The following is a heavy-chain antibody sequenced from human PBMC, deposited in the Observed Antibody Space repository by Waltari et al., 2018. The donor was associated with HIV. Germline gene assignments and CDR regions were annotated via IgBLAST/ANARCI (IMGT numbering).Heavy chain of an antibody. Sequence: QVQLVQSGTEVKKPGASVKVSCKASGYTFSTYDINWVRQATGQGPEWMGVMNPKRGNTGYAQKCQGRVTMTRNTAISTAYMELSSLRSEDTAVYYCAGGGRYGSGSYYNMGDWGQGTLVTVSS. J-gene: IGHJ4*02. CDR2: MNPKRGNT. D-gene: IGHD3-10*01. V-gene: IGHV1-8*01. CDR1: GYTFSTYD. CDR3: AGGGRYGSGSYYNMGD.